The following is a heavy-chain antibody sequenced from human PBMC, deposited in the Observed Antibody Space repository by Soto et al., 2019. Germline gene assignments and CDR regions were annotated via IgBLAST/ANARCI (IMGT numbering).Heavy chain of an antibody. CDR1: GFTFSSYG. D-gene: IGHD4-17*01. CDR2: IWYDGSNK. Sequence: QVQLVESGGGVVQPGRSLRLSCAASGFTFSSYGMHWVRQAPGKGLEWVAVIWYDGSNKYYADSVKGRFTISRDNSKNTLYLQLDGLRAEDTAVYYCARDGYGDYLSDFDYWGQGTLVTVSS. J-gene: IGHJ4*02. CDR3: ARDGYGDYLSDFDY. V-gene: IGHV3-33*01.